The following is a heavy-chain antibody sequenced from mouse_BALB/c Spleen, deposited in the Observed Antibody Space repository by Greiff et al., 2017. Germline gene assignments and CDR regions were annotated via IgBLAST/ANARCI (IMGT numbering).Heavy chain of an antibody. J-gene: IGHJ2*01. V-gene: IGHV5-6-5*01. CDR2: ISSGGST. CDR1: GFTFSSYA. Sequence: EVQRVESGGGLVKPGGSLKLSCAASGFTFSSYAMSWVRQTPEKRLEWVASISSGGSTYYPDSVKGRFTISRDNARNILYLQMSSLRSEDTAMYYCARERAIRDYFDYWGQGTTLTVSS. CDR3: ARERAIRDYFDY.